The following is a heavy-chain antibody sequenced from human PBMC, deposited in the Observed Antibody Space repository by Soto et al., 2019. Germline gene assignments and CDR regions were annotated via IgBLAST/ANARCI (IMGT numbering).Heavy chain of an antibody. D-gene: IGHD3-3*01. CDR3: AREEIDGYYTVHYYGMDV. CDR2: IWYDGSNK. J-gene: IGHJ6*02. V-gene: IGHV3-33*01. CDR1: GFTLSSYG. Sequence: GGSLRLSCAASGFTLSSYGMHWVRQAPGKGLEWVAVIWYDGSNKYYADSVKGRFTISRDNSKNTLYLQMNSLRAEDTAVYYCAREEIDGYYTVHYYGMDVWGQGTTVTVSS.